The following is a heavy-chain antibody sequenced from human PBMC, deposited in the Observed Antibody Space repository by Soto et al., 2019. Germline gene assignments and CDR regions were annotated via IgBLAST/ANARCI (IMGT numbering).Heavy chain of an antibody. CDR3: AKSATVPAAIAY. CDR2: INAGNGNT. Sequence: GASVKVSCKASGYTFTRYGMHWVRQAPGQRLEWMGWINAGNGNTKYSQKFQGRVTITRDTSASTAYMELSSLRSEDTAVYYCAKSATVPAAIAYWGQGTLVTVSS. D-gene: IGHD2-2*02. V-gene: IGHV1-3*01. CDR1: GYTFTRYG. J-gene: IGHJ4*02.